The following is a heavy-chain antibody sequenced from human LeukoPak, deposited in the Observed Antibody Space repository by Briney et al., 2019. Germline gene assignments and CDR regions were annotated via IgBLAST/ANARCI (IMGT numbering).Heavy chain of an antibody. V-gene: IGHV5-51*01. Sequence: RGESLKISCKGSGYSFTNSWIGWVRQMPGKGLEWMGIIYPGDSDTKYSPSFQGQVTMSADKSISTAYLQWSSLKASDTAMYYCARYTNGLDYSGQGTLVTASS. CDR2: IYPGDSDT. CDR1: GYSFTNSW. D-gene: IGHD2-8*01. J-gene: IGHJ4*02. CDR3: ARYTNGLDY.